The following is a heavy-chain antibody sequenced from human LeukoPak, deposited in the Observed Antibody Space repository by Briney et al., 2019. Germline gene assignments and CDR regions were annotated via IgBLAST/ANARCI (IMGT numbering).Heavy chain of an antibody. D-gene: IGHD2-15*01. Sequence: ASVKVSCKASGYTFTDYYMHWVRQAPGQGLGWIGWINPNGGGTNYAQNFQGRVTMTRDTSISTAYMELSSLRSDDTAVYYCARDTCNGGRCFNWFDPWGQGTLVTVSS. J-gene: IGHJ5*02. V-gene: IGHV1-2*02. CDR2: INPNGGGT. CDR1: GYTFTDYY. CDR3: ARDTCNGGRCFNWFDP.